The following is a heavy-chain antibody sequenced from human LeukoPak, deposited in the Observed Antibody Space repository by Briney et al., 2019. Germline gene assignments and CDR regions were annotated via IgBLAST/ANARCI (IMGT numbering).Heavy chain of an antibody. J-gene: IGHJ4*02. CDR1: GGSFSGYY. CDR3: ARKPDGSGSYYAGGSFDY. D-gene: IGHD3-10*01. CDR2: INHSGST. Sequence: PSETLSLTCAVYGGSFSGYYWSWIRQPPGKGLEWIGEINHSGSTNYNPSLKSRVTISVDTSKNQFSLKLSSVTAADTAVYYCARKPDGSGSYYAGGSFDYWGQGTLVTVSS. V-gene: IGHV4-34*01.